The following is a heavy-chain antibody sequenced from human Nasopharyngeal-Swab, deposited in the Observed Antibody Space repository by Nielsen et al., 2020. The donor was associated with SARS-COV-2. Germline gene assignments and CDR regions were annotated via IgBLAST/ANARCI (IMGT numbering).Heavy chain of an antibody. Sequence: GESLKISCAASGFTFSSYTMNWVRQAPGKGLVWVASTNAAGTYAHYADSAKGRFTITRENAKNSLYLQMNSLGPEDTAVYYCLRGDSRDVWGQGTMVTVSS. CDR2: TNAAGTYA. CDR3: LRGDSRDV. CDR1: GFTFSSYT. J-gene: IGHJ3*01. V-gene: IGHV3-21*01. D-gene: IGHD3-22*01.